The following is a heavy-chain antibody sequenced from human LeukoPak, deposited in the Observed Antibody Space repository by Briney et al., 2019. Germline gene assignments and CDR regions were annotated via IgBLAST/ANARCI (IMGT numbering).Heavy chain of an antibody. CDR3: ATFTYYYDSSGYYPFDY. V-gene: IGHV1-2*06. Sequence: ASVKVSCKASGYTFTGYYMHWVRQAPGQGLEWMGRINPNSGGTNYAQKFQGRVTMTRDTSISTAYMELSRPRSDDTAVYYCATFTYYYDSSGYYPFDYWGQGTLVTVSS. J-gene: IGHJ4*02. D-gene: IGHD3-22*01. CDR2: INPNSGGT. CDR1: GYTFTGYY.